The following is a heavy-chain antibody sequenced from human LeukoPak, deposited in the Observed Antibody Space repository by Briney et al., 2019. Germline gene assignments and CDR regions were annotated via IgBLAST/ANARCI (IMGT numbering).Heavy chain of an antibody. Sequence: GGSLRLSCAASGFTFSNAWMSWVRQAPGKGLEWVGRIKSITDGGTKDYAVTVKGRFTISRDDSKNTQYLQMNSLKTEDTAVYYCTTSLRYFDWLQLTNYWGQGTLVTVSS. D-gene: IGHD3-9*01. CDR2: IKSITDGGTK. CDR1: GFTFSNAW. CDR3: TTSLRYFDWLQLTNY. J-gene: IGHJ4*02. V-gene: IGHV3-15*01.